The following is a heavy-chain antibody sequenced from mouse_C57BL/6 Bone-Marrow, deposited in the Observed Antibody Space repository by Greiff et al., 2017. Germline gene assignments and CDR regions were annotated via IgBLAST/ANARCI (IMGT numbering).Heavy chain of an antibody. J-gene: IGHJ4*01. CDR1: GYTFTSYW. D-gene: IGHD2-3*01. CDR2: IDPSDSYT. Sequence: VQLQQPGAELVKPGASVKLSCKASGYTFTSYWMQWVNQRPGQGLEWIGEIDPSDSYTNYNQKFKGKATLTVDTSSSTAYMQLSSLTSEDSAVYYCARDDGYYDLYAMDYWGQGTSVTVSS. CDR3: ARDDGYYDLYAMDY. V-gene: IGHV1-50*01.